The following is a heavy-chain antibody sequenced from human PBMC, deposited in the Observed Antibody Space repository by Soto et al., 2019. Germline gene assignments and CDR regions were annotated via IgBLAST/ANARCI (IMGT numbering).Heavy chain of an antibody. CDR3: AIGPSSVFPVVVADTSYFDY. Sequence: SETLSLTCAVYGGSFSGYYWSWIRQPPGKGLEWIGEINHSGSTNYNPSLKSRVTISVDTSKNQFSLKLSSVTAADTAVYYCAIGPSSVFPVVVADTSYFDYWGQGTLVTVSS. V-gene: IGHV4-34*01. D-gene: IGHD2-15*01. CDR1: GGSFSGYY. CDR2: INHSGST. J-gene: IGHJ4*02.